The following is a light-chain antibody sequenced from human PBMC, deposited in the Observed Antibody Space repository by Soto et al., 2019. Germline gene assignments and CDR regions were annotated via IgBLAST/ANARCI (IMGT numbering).Light chain of an antibody. CDR3: QQRGNRPPWT. Sequence: EIVMTQSPATLSLSPGERATLSCRASQSVGKYLVWYQQKLGQAPRLLIYDASNRAPGIPARFSGSGSGTDFTLTISSLEPEDFAVYYCQQRGNRPPWTFGQGTKVDIK. CDR2: DAS. CDR1: QSVGKY. V-gene: IGKV3-11*01. J-gene: IGKJ1*01.